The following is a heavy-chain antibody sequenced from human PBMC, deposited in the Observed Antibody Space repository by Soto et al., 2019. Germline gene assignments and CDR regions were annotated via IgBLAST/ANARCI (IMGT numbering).Heavy chain of an antibody. J-gene: IGHJ6*02. CDR2: ISAYNGNT. V-gene: IGHV1-18*04. CDR1: GYTFTSYG. Sequence: RASVKVSCKASGYTFTSYGISWVRQAPGQGPEWMGWISAYNGNTNYAQKLQGRVTMTTDTSTSTAYMELRSLRSDDTAVYYCARVRVEEQWLDYYYYGMDVWGQGTTVTVSS. CDR3: ARVRVEEQWLDYYYYGMDV. D-gene: IGHD6-19*01.